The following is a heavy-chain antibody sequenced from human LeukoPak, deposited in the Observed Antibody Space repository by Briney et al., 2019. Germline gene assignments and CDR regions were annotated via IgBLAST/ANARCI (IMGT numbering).Heavy chain of an antibody. Sequence: GASVKVSCKASGGTFSSLTINWVRQAPGQGLEWMGWISAYNGNTNYAQKLQGRVTMTTDTSTSTAYMELRSLRSDDTAVYYCARDARIAAAGSYWYFDLWGRGTLVTVSS. CDR3: ARDARIAAAGSYWYFDL. CDR2: ISAYNGNT. CDR1: GGTFSSLT. V-gene: IGHV1-18*01. J-gene: IGHJ2*01. D-gene: IGHD6-13*01.